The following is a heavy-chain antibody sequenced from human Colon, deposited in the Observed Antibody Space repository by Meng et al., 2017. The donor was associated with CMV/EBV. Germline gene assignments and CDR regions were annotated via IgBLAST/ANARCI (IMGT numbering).Heavy chain of an antibody. J-gene: IGHJ4*02. CDR2: INYSETV. CDR3: ARRVGSGKYSFDY. CDR1: GGSISGYL. D-gene: IGHD3-10*01. V-gene: IGHV4-34*02. Sequence: QVQLKMWGAEVLKASETLSLTCAVYGGSISGYLCSWIRQSPGKGLEWIGEINYSETVNYNPSLKSRITMSGDTSKNQFSLKMSSVTAADTAVYYCARRVGSGKYSFDYWGQGTLVTVSS.